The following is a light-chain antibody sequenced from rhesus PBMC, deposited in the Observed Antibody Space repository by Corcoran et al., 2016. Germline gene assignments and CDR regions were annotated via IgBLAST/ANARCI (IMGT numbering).Light chain of an antibody. V-gene: IGKV1-36*02. J-gene: IGKJ2*01. CDR3: LQGYSTPYS. CDR1: QGINDY. CDR2: AAS. Sequence: DIQMTQSPSSLSASVGDRVTITCRASQGINDYLNWYQQKPGKAPKRLIYAASSLESGVPSRFSGSGSVTEFTLTISSLQPEDFAAYYCLQGYSTPYSFGQGTKVEIK.